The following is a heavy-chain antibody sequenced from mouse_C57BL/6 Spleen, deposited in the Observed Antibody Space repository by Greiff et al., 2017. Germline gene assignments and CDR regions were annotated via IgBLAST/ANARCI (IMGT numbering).Heavy chain of an antibody. CDR1: GYTFTSYW. CDR3: ARWGYNDDDDWFAY. CDR2: IYPGSGST. Sequence: QVQLQQPGAELVKPGASVKMSCKASGYTFTSYWITWVKQRPGQGLEWIGDIYPGSGSTNYNEKFKSKATLTVDTSSSTAYMQLSSLTSEDSAVYYCARWGYNDDDDWFAYWGQGTLVTVSA. V-gene: IGHV1-55*01. D-gene: IGHD2-4*01. J-gene: IGHJ3*01.